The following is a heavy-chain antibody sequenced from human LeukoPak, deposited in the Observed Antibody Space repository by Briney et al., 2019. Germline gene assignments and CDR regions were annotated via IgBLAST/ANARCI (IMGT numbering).Heavy chain of an antibody. D-gene: IGHD6-13*01. Sequence: PGGSLRLSCAASGFTFSVYSMSWIRQAPEKGLEWVSGISASGSNTYYADSVKGRFTISRDNSKNTLYLQMNSLRAEDTAVCYCAKDAAGPEYWGQGTLVTVSS. CDR2: ISASGSNT. V-gene: IGHV3-23*01. CDR3: AKDAAGPEY. CDR1: GFTFSVYS. J-gene: IGHJ4*02.